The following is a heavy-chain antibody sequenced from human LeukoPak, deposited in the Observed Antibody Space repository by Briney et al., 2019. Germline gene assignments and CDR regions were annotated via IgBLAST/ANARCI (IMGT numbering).Heavy chain of an antibody. CDR2: IYYSGST. D-gene: IGHD2-15*01. J-gene: IGHJ3*02. V-gene: IGHV4-61*08. Sequence: SETLSLTCTVSGGSISSGGYYWSWIRQPPGKGLEWIGYIYYSGSTNYNPSLKSRVTISVDTSKNQFSLKLSSVTAADTAVYYCARRVGYCSGGSCYSDWGPSDSDAFDIWGQGTMVTVSS. CDR1: GGSISSGGYY. CDR3: ARRVGYCSGGSCYSDWGPSDSDAFDI.